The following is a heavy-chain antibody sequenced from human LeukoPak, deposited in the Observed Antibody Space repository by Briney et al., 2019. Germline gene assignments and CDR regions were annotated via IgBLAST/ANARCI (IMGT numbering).Heavy chain of an antibody. CDR3: ARGFGREYNFAKY. J-gene: IGHJ4*02. V-gene: IGHV4-61*01. D-gene: IGHD3-10*01. Sequence: SDPLILTCTVSGGSVSRGNYYWRWIRKPPAKGLEWHAYIYYSGSTNYNPSRKSRVTISVVKSKNQFSLKLSSVTAADTAVYYCARGFGREYNFAKYWGQGTLVTVSS. CDR2: IYYSGST. CDR1: GGSVSRGNYY.